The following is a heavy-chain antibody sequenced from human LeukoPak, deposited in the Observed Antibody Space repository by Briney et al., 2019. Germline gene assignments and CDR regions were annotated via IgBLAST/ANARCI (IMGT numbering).Heavy chain of an antibody. V-gene: IGHV3-49*04. CDR3: TRAIRIVVTGAKYYFEY. D-gene: IGHD6-19*01. CDR2: IRSKAYGGTT. J-gene: IGHJ4*02. CDR1: GFTFGDYA. Sequence: PGRSLRLSCTASGFTFGDYAMSWVRQAPGKGLEWISFIRSKAYGGTTAYAASVEGRFTVSRDDSKSIAYLQMNSLKTEDTAVYYCTRAIRIVVTGAKYYFEYWGQGTLVTVSS.